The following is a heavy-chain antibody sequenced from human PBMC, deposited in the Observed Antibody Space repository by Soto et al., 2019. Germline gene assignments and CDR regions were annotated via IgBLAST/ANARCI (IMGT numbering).Heavy chain of an antibody. CDR2: INAGNGNT. CDR1: GYTFTSYA. Sequence: ASVKVSCKASGYTFTSYAMHWVRQAPGQRLEWMGWINAGNGNTKYSQKFQGRVTITRDTSASTAYMELSSLRSEDTAVYYCARGRGYDYDAFDLWGQAPMFTVPS. V-gene: IGHV1-3*01. CDR3: ARGRGYDYDAFDL. J-gene: IGHJ3*01. D-gene: IGHD5-12*01.